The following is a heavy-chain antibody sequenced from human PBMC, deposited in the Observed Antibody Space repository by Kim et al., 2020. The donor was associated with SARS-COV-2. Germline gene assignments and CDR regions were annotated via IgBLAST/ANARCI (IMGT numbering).Heavy chain of an antibody. CDR2: ISYGGSVT. J-gene: IGHJ4*01. Sequence: GGCLRLSCAASGFTFSNYGMHWVRQAPGKGLEWVAGISYGGSVTYYSDSVKGRFTISRDSSKNTAYLQMNGLTPEDTALYFCARLEKQWLILDYFPYWG. V-gene: IGHV3-30*03. CDR3: ARLEKQWLILDYFPY. CDR1: GFTFSNYG. D-gene: IGHD6-19*01.